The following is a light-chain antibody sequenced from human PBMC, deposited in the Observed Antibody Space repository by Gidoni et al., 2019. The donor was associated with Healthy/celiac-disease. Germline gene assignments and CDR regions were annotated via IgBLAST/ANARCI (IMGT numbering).Light chain of an antibody. V-gene: IGKV1-39*01. CDR2: AAS. CDR1: QSISSY. CDR3: QQSYNTPLT. J-gene: IGKJ4*01. Sequence: DIPITHSPSSLSASVGDRVTITCRASQSISSYLNWYQQKPGKAPKLLIYAASSLQSGVPSRFSGSGSGTDFTLTISSLQPEDFATYYCQQSYNTPLTFGGGTKVEIK.